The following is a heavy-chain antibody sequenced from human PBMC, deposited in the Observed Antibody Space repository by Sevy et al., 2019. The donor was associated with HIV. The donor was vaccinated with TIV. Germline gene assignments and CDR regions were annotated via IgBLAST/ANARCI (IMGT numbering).Heavy chain of an antibody. J-gene: IGHJ3*02. CDR1: GFTFDDYG. CDR3: ARSSIAALAAFDI. Sequence: GGSLRLSCAASGFTFDDYGMSWVRQAPGKGLEWVSGINWNGGSTGYADSVKGRFTISRDNAKNSLYLQMNSLRAEDTTLYHCARSSIAALAAFDIWGQGTMVTVSS. D-gene: IGHD6-6*01. V-gene: IGHV3-20*01. CDR2: INWNGGST.